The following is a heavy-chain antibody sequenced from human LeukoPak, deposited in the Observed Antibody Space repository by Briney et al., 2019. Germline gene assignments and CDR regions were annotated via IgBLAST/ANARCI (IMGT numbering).Heavy chain of an antibody. CDR2: IIPILGIA. CDR1: GGTFSSYA. Sequence: GSSVKVSCKASGGTFSSYAISWVRQAPGQGLEWMGRIIPILGIANYAQKFQGRVTITRNTSISTAYMELSSLRSEDTAVYYCARESSFDYWGQGTLVTVSS. V-gene: IGHV1-69*04. J-gene: IGHJ4*02. CDR3: ARESSFDY.